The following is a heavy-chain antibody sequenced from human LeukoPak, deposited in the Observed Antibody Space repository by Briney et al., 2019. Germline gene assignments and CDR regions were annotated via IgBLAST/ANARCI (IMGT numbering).Heavy chain of an antibody. CDR1: GFTFSSYW. CDR3: ARASIQLWFLPVGY. V-gene: IGHV3-74*01. D-gene: IGHD5-18*01. CDR2: INSDGSST. Sequence: GGSLRLSCAASGFTFSSYWMHWVRQAPGKGLVWVSRINSDGSSTSYADSVKGRFTISRDNAKNTLYLQMNSLRAEDTAVYYCARASIQLWFLPVGYWGQGTLVTVSS. J-gene: IGHJ4*02.